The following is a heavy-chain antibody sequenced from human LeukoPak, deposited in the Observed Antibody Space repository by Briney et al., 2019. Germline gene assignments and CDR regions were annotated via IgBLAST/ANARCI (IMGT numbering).Heavy chain of an antibody. V-gene: IGHV3-7*04. CDR2: INQGGSQT. CDR3: VRGDWYFES. D-gene: IGHD2-21*01. CDR1: GFTFGSHW. Sequence: GGSLRLSCGTSGFTFGSHWMVWARQAPGKGLEWVATINQGGSQTDYVDSAKGRFTTSRDNAKNSLYLQMNSLRAEDTAVYFCVRGDWYFESWGQGTLVTVSS. J-gene: IGHJ4*02.